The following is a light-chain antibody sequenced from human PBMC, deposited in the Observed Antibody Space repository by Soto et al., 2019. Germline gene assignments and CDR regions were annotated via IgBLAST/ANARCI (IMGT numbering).Light chain of an antibody. J-gene: IGLJ1*01. CDR1: SSDVGSYNL. V-gene: IGLV2-23*02. CDR2: EVS. Sequence: QSALTQPASVSGSPGQSITISCTGTSSDVGSYNLGSWYQQHPGKAPKLMIYEVSKRPSGVSNRFSGSKSGNTASLTISGLQAEYEADYYCCSYAGSSTYVFGTGTKVPVL. CDR3: CSYAGSSTYV.